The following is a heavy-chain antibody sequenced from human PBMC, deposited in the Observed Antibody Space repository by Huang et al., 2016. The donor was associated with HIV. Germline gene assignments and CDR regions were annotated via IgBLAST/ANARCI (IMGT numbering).Heavy chain of an antibody. CDR2: IDHRGTT. Sequence: QVRLHQWGTGVLKPSETLSLKCAVYGGSFNGHFWTWSRQSPGKGLEWIGEIDHRGTTSSNPSLKSRVTMSLDTSKSQFYLNLTSVTATDTATYYCARPRMTEGNSDSTWSYFDSWGQGTPVIVSS. CDR3: ARPRMTEGNSDSTWSYFDS. J-gene: IGHJ4*02. CDR1: GGSFNGHF. D-gene: IGHD2-21*02. V-gene: IGHV4-34*01.